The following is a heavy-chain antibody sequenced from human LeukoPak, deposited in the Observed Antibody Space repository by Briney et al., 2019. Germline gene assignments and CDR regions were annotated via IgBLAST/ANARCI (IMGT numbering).Heavy chain of an antibody. CDR2: IYTSGST. V-gene: IGHV4-61*02. CDR3: ARGPYKYDGSGAFDI. Sequence: SEALSLTCTVSGDSISSGNYYWSWIRPPAGKGLEWIGRIYTSGSTNYNPSLKSRVTISVDTSKNQFSLKLTSVTAADTAVYYCARGPYKYDGSGAFDIWGQGTMVTVSS. D-gene: IGHD3-22*01. J-gene: IGHJ3*02. CDR1: GDSISSGNYY.